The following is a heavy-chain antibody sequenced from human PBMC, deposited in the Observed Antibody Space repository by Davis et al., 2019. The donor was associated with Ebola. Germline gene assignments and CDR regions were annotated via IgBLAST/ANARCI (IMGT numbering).Heavy chain of an antibody. CDR1: GDSVSSYYAA. CDR2: TFYRSKWYN. J-gene: IGHJ4*02. D-gene: IGHD3-3*01. V-gene: IGHV6-1*01. Sequence: SQTLSLTCAISGDSVSSYYAAWTWIRQSPSRGLEWLGRTFYRSKWYNDYAVSVKSRITFNPDTSKNQFSLQLNSVTPEDTAMYYCARHGAGITVFGVVNTFDSWGQGSLVTVSS. CDR3: ARHGAGITVFGVVNTFDS.